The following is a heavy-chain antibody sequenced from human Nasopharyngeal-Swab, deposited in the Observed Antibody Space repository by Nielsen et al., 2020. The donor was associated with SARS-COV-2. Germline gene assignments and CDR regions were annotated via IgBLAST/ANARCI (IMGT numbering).Heavy chain of an antibody. D-gene: IGHD6-6*01. J-gene: IGHJ4*02. CDR2: IFDDGSSE. CDR1: GVTFSKSG. Sequence: SGVTFSKSGMHWVRQAPGEGLAWVAFIFDDGSSEFYADSVKGRFTISRDNSKKMLYLQMNSLRAEDTAVYYFARDKGKYYFDYWGQGTRVTVSS. CDR3: ARDKGKYYFDY. V-gene: IGHV3-33*08.